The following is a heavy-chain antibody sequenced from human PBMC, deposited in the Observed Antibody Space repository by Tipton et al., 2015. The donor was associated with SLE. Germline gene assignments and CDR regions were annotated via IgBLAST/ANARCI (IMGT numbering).Heavy chain of an antibody. D-gene: IGHD6-13*01. CDR2: IYYSGST. J-gene: IGHJ3*02. CDR3: AREGSSWYGGAFDI. V-gene: IGHV4-59*11. CDR1: GGSISSHY. Sequence: TLSLTCTVSGGSISSHYWSWIRQPPGKGLEWIGSIYYSGSTNYNPSLKSRVTISVDTSKNQFSLKLSSVTAADTAVYYCAREGSSWYGGAFDIWGQGTMVTVSS.